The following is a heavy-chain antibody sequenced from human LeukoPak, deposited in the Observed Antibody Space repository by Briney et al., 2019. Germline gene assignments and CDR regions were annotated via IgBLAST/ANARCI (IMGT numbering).Heavy chain of an antibody. J-gene: IGHJ5*02. CDR2: IYYSGST. CDR1: GGSISSGDYY. V-gene: IGHV4-30-4*08. Sequence: SQTLSLTCTVSGGSISSGDYYWSWIRQPPGKGLEWIGYIYYSGSTYYNPSLKSRVTISVDTSKHQFSLKPSSVTAADTAVYYCARQLRFLEWFSETNWFDPWGQGTLVTVSS. D-gene: IGHD3-3*01. CDR3: ARQLRFLEWFSETNWFDP.